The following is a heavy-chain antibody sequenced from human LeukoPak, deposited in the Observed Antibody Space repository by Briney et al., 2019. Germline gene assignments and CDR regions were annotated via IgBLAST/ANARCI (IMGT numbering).Heavy chain of an antibody. Sequence: ASVKVSCKASGYTFTGYYMHWVRQAPGQGLEWMGWINPNSGGTNYAQKLQGRVTMTRDTSISTAYMELSRLRSDDTAVYYCARGRFDIVVVPAAVANWFDPWGQGTLVTVSS. V-gene: IGHV1-2*02. J-gene: IGHJ5*02. CDR2: INPNSGGT. CDR3: ARGRFDIVVVPAAVANWFDP. D-gene: IGHD2-2*01. CDR1: GYTFTGYY.